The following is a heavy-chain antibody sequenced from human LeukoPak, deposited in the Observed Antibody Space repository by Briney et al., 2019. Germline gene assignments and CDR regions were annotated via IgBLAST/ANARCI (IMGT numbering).Heavy chain of an antibody. CDR2: ISGSGGA. J-gene: IGHJ4*02. V-gene: IGHV3-23*01. CDR1: GFIFSNYV. Sequence: QPGGSLRLSCTASGFIFSNYVITWVRQAPGKGLEWVSDISGSGGAYHADSVKGRFTISRDNSKNTVYLQMNNLRVEDTAVYYCAKDTERSAVRDYWGRGILVTVSS. CDR3: AKDTERSAVRDY. D-gene: IGHD5-24*01.